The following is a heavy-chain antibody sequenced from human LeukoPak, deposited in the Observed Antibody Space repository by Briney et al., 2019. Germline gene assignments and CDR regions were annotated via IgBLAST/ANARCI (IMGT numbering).Heavy chain of an antibody. CDR3: AKSGGSVALDAFDI. CDR1: GFTFSSYG. V-gene: IGHV3-30*02. J-gene: IGHJ3*02. Sequence: PGRSLRLSCAASGFTFSSYGMHWVRQAPGKGLEWVAFIRYDGSNKYYADSVKGRFTISRDNSKNTLYLQMNSLRAEDTAVYYCAKSGGSVALDAFDIWGQGTMVTVSS. D-gene: IGHD3-10*01. CDR2: IRYDGSNK.